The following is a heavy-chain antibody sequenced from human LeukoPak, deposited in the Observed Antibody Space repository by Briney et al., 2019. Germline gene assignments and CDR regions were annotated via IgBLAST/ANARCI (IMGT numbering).Heavy chain of an antibody. D-gene: IGHD3-3*01. CDR3: ARDLPYDFWSGYGGYFDY. CDR2: INPNSGGT. Sequence: ASVKVSCKASGYTFTGYYMHWVRQAPGQGLEWMGWINPNSGGTNYAQKFQGRVTMTRDTSISTAYMELSRLRSDDTAVYYCARDLPYDFWSGYGGYFDYWGQGTLVTVSS. CDR1: GYTFTGYY. J-gene: IGHJ4*02. V-gene: IGHV1-2*02.